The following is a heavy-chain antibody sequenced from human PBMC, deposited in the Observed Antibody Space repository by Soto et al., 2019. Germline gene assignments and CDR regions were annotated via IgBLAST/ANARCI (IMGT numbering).Heavy chain of an antibody. Sequence: EVQLVESGGGLVQPGGSLRLSCAASGFTFSSHWMSWVRQAPGKGLEWVANIKEDGTEKYYVGSVKGRFTISRDNAKNSLYLQRSSLRAEDTAVYYCARVTWAYDYVWERYFDYWGQGFLVTVSS. J-gene: IGHJ4*02. D-gene: IGHD3-16*01. CDR3: ARVTWAYDYVWERYFDY. CDR2: IKEDGTEK. V-gene: IGHV3-7*01. CDR1: GFTFSSHW.